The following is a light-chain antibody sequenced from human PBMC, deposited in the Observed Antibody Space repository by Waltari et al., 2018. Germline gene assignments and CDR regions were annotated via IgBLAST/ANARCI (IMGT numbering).Light chain of an antibody. CDR2: GAS. Sequence: EIVLTQSPASPSLSPGERATLPCRASQNVSSRNLAWYQQKPGQHPRLLIYGASSRATGIPDRFSGSGSGTDFTLTISRLESEDFAVYYCQHYGGSRTFGQGTKVESK. V-gene: IGKV3-20*01. J-gene: IGKJ1*01. CDR1: QNVSSRN. CDR3: QHYGGSRT.